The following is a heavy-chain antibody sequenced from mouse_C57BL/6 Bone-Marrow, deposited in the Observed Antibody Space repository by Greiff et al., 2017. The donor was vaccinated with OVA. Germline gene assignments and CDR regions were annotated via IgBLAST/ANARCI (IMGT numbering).Heavy chain of an antibody. CDR3: ARGTTNDDDPPWFAY. CDR1: GYTFTSYW. Sequence: QVQLQQPGAELVKPGASVKLSCKASGYTFTSYWMHWVKQRPGQGLEWIGMIHPNSGSTNYNEKFKSKATLTVDKSSSTAYMQLSSLTSEDSAVYYCARGTTNDDDPPWFAYWGQGTLVTVSA. V-gene: IGHV1-64*01. D-gene: IGHD2-4*01. CDR2: IHPNSGST. J-gene: IGHJ3*01.